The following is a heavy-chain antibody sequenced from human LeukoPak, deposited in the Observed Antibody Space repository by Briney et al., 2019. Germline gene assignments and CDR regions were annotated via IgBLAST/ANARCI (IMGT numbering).Heavy chain of an antibody. D-gene: IGHD2-15*01. Sequence: GASVKVSYKASGYTFTDYFVHWVRQAPGQGLEWMGWINPKSGASDYAQNFQGRVTMTTDTSISTSYMDLSSLRSDDTALYYCARQSGRGRYFRHWGQGTLVTVSS. CDR2: INPKSGAS. V-gene: IGHV1-2*02. CDR3: ARQSGRGRYFRH. J-gene: IGHJ1*01. CDR1: GYTFTDYF.